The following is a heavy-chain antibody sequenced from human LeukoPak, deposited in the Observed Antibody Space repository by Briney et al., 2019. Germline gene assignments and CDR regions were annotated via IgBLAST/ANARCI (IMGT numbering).Heavy chain of an antibody. D-gene: IGHD3-10*01. CDR3: ARARGLWFGEFDAFDI. Sequence: GGSLRLSCAASGFTFSSYWMSWVRQAPGKGLEWVANIKQDGSEKYYVDSVKGRFTISRDNAKNSLYLQMNSLRAEDTAVYYCARARGLWFGEFDAFDIWGQGTMVTVSS. CDR1: GFTFSSYW. V-gene: IGHV3-7*01. J-gene: IGHJ3*02. CDR2: IKQDGSEK.